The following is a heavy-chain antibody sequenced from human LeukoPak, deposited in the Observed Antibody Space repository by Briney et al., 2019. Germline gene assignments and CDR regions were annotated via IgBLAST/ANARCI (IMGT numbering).Heavy chain of an antibody. Sequence: PGGSLRLSCAASGFTFSSYWMHWVRQAPGKGLVWVSRIKTDGSNTNYADSVKGRFTISRDNAKNSLYLQMNSLRAEDTAVYYCARDRGYSSSWYHYYYYYMDVWGKGTTVTVSS. J-gene: IGHJ6*03. CDR3: ARDRGYSSSWYHYYYYYMDV. D-gene: IGHD6-13*01. V-gene: IGHV3-74*01. CDR2: IKTDGSNT. CDR1: GFTFSSYW.